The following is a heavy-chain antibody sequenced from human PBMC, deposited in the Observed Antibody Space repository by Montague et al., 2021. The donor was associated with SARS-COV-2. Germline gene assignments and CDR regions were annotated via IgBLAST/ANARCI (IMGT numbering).Heavy chain of an antibody. CDR1: GGSISSSCYY. J-gene: IGHJ5*02. CDR3: AADYGERDWFDP. V-gene: IGHV4-39*01. Sequence: SETLSLTCTVSGGSISSSCYYWGWIRQPPGKGLEWIGSIYYSGSTYYNPSLKSRVTISVDTYKNLFSLTMSSVTAADTAVYYCAADYGERDWFDPWGQGTLVTVSS. D-gene: IGHD4-17*01. CDR2: IYYSGST.